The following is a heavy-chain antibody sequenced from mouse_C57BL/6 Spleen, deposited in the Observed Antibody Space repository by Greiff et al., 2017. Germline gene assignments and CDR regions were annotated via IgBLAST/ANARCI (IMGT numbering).Heavy chain of an antibody. D-gene: IGHD1-1*01. V-gene: IGHV1-4*01. CDR1: GYTFTSYT. CDR2: INPSSGYT. CDR3: ARGLRTMMDY. J-gene: IGHJ4*01. Sequence: VQLQQSGAELARPGASVKMSCKASGYTFTSYTMHWVKQRPGQGLEWIGYINPSSGYTKYNQKFKDKATLTADKSSSTAYRQLSSLTSEDSAVYYCARGLRTMMDYWGQGTSVTVSS.